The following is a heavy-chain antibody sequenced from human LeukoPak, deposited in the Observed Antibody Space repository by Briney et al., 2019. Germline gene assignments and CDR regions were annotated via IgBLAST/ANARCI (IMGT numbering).Heavy chain of an antibody. CDR2: IKQDGSEK. D-gene: IGHD1-26*01. CDR3: ARDILNLVGATPYYYYGMDV. J-gene: IGHJ6*02. Sequence: GGSLRLSCAASGFTFNDYYMSWIRQAPGKGLEWVANIKQDGSEKYYVDSVKGRFTISRDNAKNSLYLQMNSLRAEDTAVYYCARDILNLVGATPYYYYGMDVWGQGTTVTVSS. CDR1: GFTFNDYY. V-gene: IGHV3-7*01.